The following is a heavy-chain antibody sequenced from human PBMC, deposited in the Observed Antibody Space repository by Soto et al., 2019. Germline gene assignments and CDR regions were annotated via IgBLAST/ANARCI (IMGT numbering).Heavy chain of an antibody. CDR2: IYYSGST. CDR3: ARGKVTGSYGIDY. CDR1: GGSISSYY. V-gene: IGHV4-59*01. J-gene: IGHJ4*02. Sequence: QVQLQESGPGLVKPSETLSLTCTVSGGSISSYYWSWIRQPPGKGLEWIGYIYYSGSTNYNPSLKSRVTISVDTSKNQCSLKLSSVTAADTAVYYCARGKVTGSYGIDYWGQGTLVTVSS. D-gene: IGHD1-26*01.